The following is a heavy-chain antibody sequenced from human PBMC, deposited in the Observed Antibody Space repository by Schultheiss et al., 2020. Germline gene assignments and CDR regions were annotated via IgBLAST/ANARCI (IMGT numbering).Heavy chain of an antibody. Sequence: ASVKVSCKASGYTFTAYYMHWVRQAPGQGLEWMGWINPNGGGTSYAQKFQGRVTMTSDTSINTAYMELSRLRSDDSAVYYCAGGYCSGGSCYFYYGMDVWGQGTTVTVAS. D-gene: IGHD2-15*01. V-gene: IGHV1-2*02. CDR3: AGGYCSGGSCYFYYGMDV. CDR2: INPNGGGT. CDR1: GYTFTAYY. J-gene: IGHJ6*02.